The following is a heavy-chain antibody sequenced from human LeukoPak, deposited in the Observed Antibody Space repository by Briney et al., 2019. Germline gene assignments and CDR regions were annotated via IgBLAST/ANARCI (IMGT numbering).Heavy chain of an antibody. CDR3: ARHLTHGNDYFYYGLDV. J-gene: IGHJ6*02. D-gene: IGHD5-24*01. CDR1: GGSISSSSYY. CDR2: IYYSGSP. Sequence: SETLSLTCTVSGGSISSSSYYWGWIRQTPGKGLEWIGSIYYSGSPYYNPSLKSRVTMSVDTSKNQFSLKLSSVTAADTAVYFCARHLTHGNDYFYYGLDVWGQGTTVTVSS. V-gene: IGHV4-39*01.